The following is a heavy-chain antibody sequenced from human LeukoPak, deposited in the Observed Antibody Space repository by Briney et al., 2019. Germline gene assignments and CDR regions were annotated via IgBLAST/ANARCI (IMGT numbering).Heavy chain of an antibody. CDR2: INHSGST. CDR3: ARGHTTIFGVVDY. J-gene: IGHJ4*02. CDR1: GGSFSGYY. Sequence: SETLSLTCAVYGGSFSGYYWSWIRQPPGKGLEWIGEINHSGSTNYNPSLKSRVTISADTSKNQFSLKLSSVTAADTAVYYCARGHTTIFGVVDYWGQGTLVTVSS. D-gene: IGHD3-3*01. V-gene: IGHV4-34*01.